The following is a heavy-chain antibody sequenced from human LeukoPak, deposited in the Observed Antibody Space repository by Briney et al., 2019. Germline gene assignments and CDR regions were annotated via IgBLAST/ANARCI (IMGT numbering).Heavy chain of an antibody. D-gene: IGHD3-22*01. CDR3: ARSTSYNSSGYYSEAFAM. V-gene: IGHV3-33*01. CDR1: GFIFNSYG. J-gene: IGHJ3*02. CDR2: IWYEGFNK. Sequence: GVSVRLLCAAWGFIFNSYGMQWVRQARGKGREGVADIWYEGFNKYYTDSVKGRFTLYRDNSKNTLYLQMNSLRAEHTALYYCARSTSYNSSGYYSEAFAMCGEGTMVTVSS.